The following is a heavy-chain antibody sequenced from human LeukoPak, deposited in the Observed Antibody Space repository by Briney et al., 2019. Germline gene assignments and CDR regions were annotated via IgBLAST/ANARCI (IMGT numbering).Heavy chain of an antibody. D-gene: IGHD5-12*01. V-gene: IGHV3-23*01. Sequence: PGGSLRLSCAASGFMFRDAAMTWVRQAPGKGLEWVSLIASSGLNTYYADSVRGRFTISRDNSKNTLSLQMNSLRVKDTAIYYCARDIELSTWGLGTLVTVSS. CDR1: GFMFRDAA. CDR2: IASSGLNT. J-gene: IGHJ3*01. CDR3: ARDIELST.